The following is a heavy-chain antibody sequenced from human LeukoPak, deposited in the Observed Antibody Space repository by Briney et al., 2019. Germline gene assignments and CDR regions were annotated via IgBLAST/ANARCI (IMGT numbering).Heavy chain of an antibody. CDR3: ARGRGGQWLANFDY. D-gene: IGHD6-19*01. CDR1: GYSISSGYY. J-gene: IGHJ4*02. CDR2: IYHSGST. Sequence: SETLSLTGAVPGYSISSGYYWGWIRQPPGKGLEWIGSIYHSGSTYYNPSLKSRVTISVDTSKNQFSLKLSSVTAADTAVYYCARGRGGQWLANFDYWGQGTLVTVSS. V-gene: IGHV4-38-2*01.